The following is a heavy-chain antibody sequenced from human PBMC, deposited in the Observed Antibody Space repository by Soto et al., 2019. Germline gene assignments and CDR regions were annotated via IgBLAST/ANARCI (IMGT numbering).Heavy chain of an antibody. D-gene: IGHD6-6*01. CDR2: ISYDGSNK. J-gene: IGHJ3*02. Sequence: QVQLVESGGGVVQPGRSLRLSCAASGFTFSSYGMHWVRQAPGKGLEWVAVISYDGSNKYYADSVKGRFTISRDNSKNTLYLQMNSLRAEDTAVYYCAKVRARTDAFDIWGQGTMVTVSS. CDR3: AKVRARTDAFDI. V-gene: IGHV3-30*18. CDR1: GFTFSSYG.